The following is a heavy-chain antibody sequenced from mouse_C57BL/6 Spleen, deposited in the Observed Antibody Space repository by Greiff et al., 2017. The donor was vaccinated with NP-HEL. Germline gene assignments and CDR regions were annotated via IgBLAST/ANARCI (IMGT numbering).Heavy chain of an antibody. Sequence: VQLQESGPGLVQPSQSLSISCTVSGFSLTRYGVHWVRQSPGKGLEWLGVIWSGGSTDYHAAFISRLSISKDNSKSQVFLKMNSLQADDTAIYYCARGSLDYWGQGTSVTVSS. J-gene: IGHJ4*01. CDR2: IWSGGST. CDR3: ARGSLDY. CDR1: GFSLTRYG. V-gene: IGHV2-2*01.